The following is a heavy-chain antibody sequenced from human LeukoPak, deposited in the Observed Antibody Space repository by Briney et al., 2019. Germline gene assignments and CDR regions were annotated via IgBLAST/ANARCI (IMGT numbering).Heavy chain of an antibody. D-gene: IGHD1-26*01. CDR3: ARRGGSYSNWFDP. CDR2: IYYSGST. CDR1: GGSISSYY. J-gene: IGHJ5*02. Sequence: PSETLSLTCTVSGGSISSYYWSWIRQPPGKGLEWIGYIYYSGSTNYNPSLKSRVTISVDTSKNQFTLKLSSVTAADTAVYYCARRGGSYSNWFDPWGQGTLVTVSS. V-gene: IGHV4-59*01.